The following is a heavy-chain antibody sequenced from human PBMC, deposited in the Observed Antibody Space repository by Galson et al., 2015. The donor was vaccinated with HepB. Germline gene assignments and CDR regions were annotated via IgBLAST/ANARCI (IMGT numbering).Heavy chain of an antibody. D-gene: IGHD3-3*01. Sequence: SLRLSCAASGFTFRSYAMHWVRQAPGEGLEWVAVIWDDGSKKYYADSVKGRFTISRDDSKSTLYLQMNSLRAEDTAVYYCARDGGAIFGVLPSPLVDLWGRGTLVIVSS. J-gene: IGHJ2*01. V-gene: IGHV3-33*08. CDR2: IWDDGSKK. CDR1: GFTFRSYA. CDR3: ARDGGAIFGVLPSPLVDL.